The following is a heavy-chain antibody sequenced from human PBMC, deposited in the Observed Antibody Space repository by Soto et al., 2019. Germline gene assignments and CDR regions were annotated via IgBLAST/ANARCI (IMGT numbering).Heavy chain of an antibody. CDR2: IDPSDSYT. CDR3: ARLITNAYSSSGVMDV. V-gene: IGHV5-10-1*01. CDR1: GYSFTSYW. D-gene: IGHD6-6*01. Sequence: HGESLKISCKGSGYSFTSYWISWVRQMPGKGLEWMGRIDPSDSYTNYSPSFQGHVTISADKSISTAYLQWSSLKASDTAMYYCARLITNAYSSSGVMDVWGQGTTVTVSS. J-gene: IGHJ6*02.